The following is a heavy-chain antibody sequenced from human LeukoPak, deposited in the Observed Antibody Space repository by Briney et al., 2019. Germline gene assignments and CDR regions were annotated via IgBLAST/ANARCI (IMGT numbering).Heavy chain of an antibody. Sequence: SVKVSRKVSGYTLTELSMHWVPQAPGKGLEWMGGFDPEDGETNYAQKFQGRVTMTEDTSTDTAYMELSSLRSEDTAVYYCATARGSYYDAFDIWGQGTMVTVSS. J-gene: IGHJ3*02. CDR1: GYTLTELS. V-gene: IGHV1-24*01. CDR3: ATARGSYYDAFDI. D-gene: IGHD1-26*01. CDR2: FDPEDGET.